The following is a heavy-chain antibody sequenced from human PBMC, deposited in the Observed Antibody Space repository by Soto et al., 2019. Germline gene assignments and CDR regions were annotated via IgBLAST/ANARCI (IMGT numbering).Heavy chain of an antibody. Sequence: GESLKISCKGSGYSFAGYWITWVRQKPGKGLEWMGRIDPSDSQTYYSPSFRGHVTISVTKSTTTVFLQWSSLRASDTAMYYCARQIYDSDTGPNFQYYFDSWGQGTPVTVSS. CDR1: GYSFAGYW. V-gene: IGHV5-10-1*01. CDR2: IDPSDSQT. J-gene: IGHJ4*02. D-gene: IGHD3-22*01. CDR3: ARQIYDSDTGPNFQYYFDS.